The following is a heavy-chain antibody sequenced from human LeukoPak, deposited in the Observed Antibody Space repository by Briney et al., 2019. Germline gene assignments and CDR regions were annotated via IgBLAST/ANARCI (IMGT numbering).Heavy chain of an antibody. CDR1: GGSISSYY. V-gene: IGHV4-4*07. D-gene: IGHD6-13*01. Sequence: SETLSLTCTVSGGSISSYYWSWIRQPAGKGLEWIGRIYTSGSTNYNPSLKSRVTMSVDTSKNQFSLKLSSVTAADTAVYYCARDPGLMAAAEAFDIWGQGTMVTVPS. CDR3: ARDPGLMAAAEAFDI. J-gene: IGHJ3*02. CDR2: IYTSGST.